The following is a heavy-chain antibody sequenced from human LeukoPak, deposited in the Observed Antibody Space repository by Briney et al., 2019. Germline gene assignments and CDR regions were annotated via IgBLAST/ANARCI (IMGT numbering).Heavy chain of an antibody. CDR3: ARERVDYGDYYYYGMDV. J-gene: IGHJ6*02. CDR2: ISSSSSYI. D-gene: IGHD4-17*01. Sequence: GGSLRLSCAASGFTFSSYSMDWVRQAPGKGLEWVSSISSSSSYIYYADSVKGRFTISRDNAKNSLYLQMNSLRAEDTAVYYCARERVDYGDYYYYGMDVWGQGTTVTVSS. CDR1: GFTFSSYS. V-gene: IGHV3-21*01.